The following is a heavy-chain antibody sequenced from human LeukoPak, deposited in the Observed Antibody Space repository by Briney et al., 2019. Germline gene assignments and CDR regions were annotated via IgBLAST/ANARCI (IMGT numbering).Heavy chain of an antibody. V-gene: IGHV3-15*01. Sequence: GGSLRLSCAASGFTFSNAWMSWVRQAPGKGLEWVGRIKSKTDGGTTDYAAPVKGRFTISRDDSKNTLYLQMNSLKTADTAVYYCTTDTYYYDSGGYSHAFDIWGQGTMVTVSS. CDR2: IKSKTDGGTT. J-gene: IGHJ3*02. CDR1: GFTFSNAW. D-gene: IGHD3-22*01. CDR3: TTDTYYYDSGGYSHAFDI.